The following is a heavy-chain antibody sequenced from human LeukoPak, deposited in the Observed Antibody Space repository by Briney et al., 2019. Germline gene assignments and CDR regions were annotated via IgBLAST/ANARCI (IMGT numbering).Heavy chain of an antibody. CDR3: ARALTRGYCTGGVCYRSPGCYDY. V-gene: IGHV4-34*01. Sequence: PSETLSLTCAVYGGSFSGYYWSWIRQAPGKGLEWIGEINHSGSTNYNPSLKSRVTISVDTSKNQFSLKLSSVTAADTAVYYCARALTRGYCTGGVCYRSPGCYDYWGQGTLVTVSS. CDR1: GGSFSGYY. J-gene: IGHJ4*02. D-gene: IGHD2-8*02. CDR2: INHSGST.